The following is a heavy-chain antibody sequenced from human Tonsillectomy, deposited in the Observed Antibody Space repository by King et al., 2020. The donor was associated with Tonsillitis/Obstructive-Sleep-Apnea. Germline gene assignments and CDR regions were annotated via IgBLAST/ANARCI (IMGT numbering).Heavy chain of an antibody. CDR3: ARDLRNGCPPYFDL. J-gene: IGHJ2*01. Sequence: LLVQSGAEVKKPGASVKVSCKASGGTFSSYAISWVRQAPGQGLEWMGGIIPIFGTANYAQKFQGRVTITADESTSTAYMELSSLSSEDTAVYYCARDLRNGCPPYFDLWGRGTLVTVSS. CDR1: GGTFSSYA. CDR2: IIPIFGTA. V-gene: IGHV1-69*01. D-gene: IGHD5-24*01.